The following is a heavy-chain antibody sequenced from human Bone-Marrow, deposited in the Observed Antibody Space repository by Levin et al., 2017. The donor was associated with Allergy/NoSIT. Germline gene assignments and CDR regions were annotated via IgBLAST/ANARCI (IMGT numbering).Heavy chain of an antibody. CDR2: IYHSGST. D-gene: IGHD4-17*01. Sequence: LRLSCAVSGGSISSGGYSWSWIRQPPGKGLEWIGYIYHSGSTYYNPSLKSRVTISVDRSKNQFSLKLSSVTAADTAVYYCARVTTGDDYGDYGHAFDIWGQGTMVTVSS. CDR3: ARVTTGDDYGDYGHAFDI. CDR1: GGSISSGGYS. V-gene: IGHV4-30-2*01. J-gene: IGHJ3*02.